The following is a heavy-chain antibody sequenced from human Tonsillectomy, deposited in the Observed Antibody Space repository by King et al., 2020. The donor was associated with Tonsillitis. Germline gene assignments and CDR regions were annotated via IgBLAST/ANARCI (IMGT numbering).Heavy chain of an antibody. J-gene: IGHJ4*02. V-gene: IGHV3-23*04. D-gene: IGHD1-7*01. CDR1: GFTFSSFA. CDR3: AKEGYDWNYDY. CDR2: ISGSGGST. Sequence: VQLVESGGGLVQPGGSLRLSCAASGFTFSSFAMSWVRQAPGKGLEWVSGISGSGGSTYYAVSVKGRFSISRDNSKTTLYLQMNSLRAEDTAVYYCAKEGYDWNYDYWGQGTLVTVSS.